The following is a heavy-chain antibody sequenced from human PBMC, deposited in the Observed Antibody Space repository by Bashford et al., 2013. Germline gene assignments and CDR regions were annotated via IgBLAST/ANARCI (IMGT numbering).Heavy chain of an antibody. CDR3: AGLYGDYGVYWYFDL. CDR1: GGSISSSSYY. V-gene: IGHV4-39*01. D-gene: IGHD4-17*01. CDR2: IYYSGST. J-gene: IGHJ2*01. Sequence: SETLSLTCTVSGGSISSSSYYWGWIRQPPGKGLEWIGSIYYSGSTYYNPSLKSRVTISVDTSKNQFSLKLSSVTAADTAVYYCAGLYGDYGVYWYFDLWGRGTLVTVSS.